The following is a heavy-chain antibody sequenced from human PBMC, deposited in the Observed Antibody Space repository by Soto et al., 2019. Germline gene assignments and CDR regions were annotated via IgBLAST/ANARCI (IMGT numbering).Heavy chain of an antibody. CDR1: GFTFSSYA. CDR2: ISYDGNSK. CDR3: AKDPVADYVWGSYRPSTYFDY. D-gene: IGHD3-16*02. J-gene: IGHJ4*02. Sequence: VHLVESGGGVVQPGRSLRLSCAASGFTFSSYAIHWVRQAPGKGLEWVAVISYDGNSKYYADSVKGRFTISRDNSKNTLYLPMNSLRPEDTAVYYCAKDPVADYVWGSYRPSTYFDYWGQGTLVTVSS. V-gene: IGHV3-30*18.